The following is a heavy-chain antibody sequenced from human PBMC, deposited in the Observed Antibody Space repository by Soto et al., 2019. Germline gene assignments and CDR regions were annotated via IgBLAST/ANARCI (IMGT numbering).Heavy chain of an antibody. J-gene: IGHJ6*02. D-gene: IGHD1-1*01. V-gene: IGHV5-51*01. Sequence: GESLTISCKGSGYSFTSYCIGWVRQMPGRGLEGMRIIDPGDSDTRYSPSFQGQVTISADKSISTAYLQWSSLKASDTAMYYCARQGGTTYSYYYGMDVWGQATTVTVSS. CDR3: ARQGGTTYSYYYGMDV. CDR2: IDPGDSDT. CDR1: GYSFTSYC.